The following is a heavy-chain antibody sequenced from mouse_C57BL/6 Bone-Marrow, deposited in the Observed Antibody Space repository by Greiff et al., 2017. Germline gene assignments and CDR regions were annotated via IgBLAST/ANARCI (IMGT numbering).Heavy chain of an antibody. CDR3: ASRPFAY. Sequence: VQLQQPGAELVRPGTSVKLSCKASGYTFTSYWMHWVKQRPGQGLEWIGVIDPSDSYTNYNQKFKGKATLTVDTSSSTAYMQLSSLTSEDSAVYYCASRPFAYWGQGTLVTVSA. J-gene: IGHJ3*01. V-gene: IGHV1-59*01. CDR1: GYTFTSYW. CDR2: IDPSDSYT.